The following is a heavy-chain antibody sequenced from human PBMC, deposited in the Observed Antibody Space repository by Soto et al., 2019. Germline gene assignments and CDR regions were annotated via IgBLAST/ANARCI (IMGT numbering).Heavy chain of an antibody. J-gene: IGHJ6*01. Sequence: QVQLVQSGGGVVQPGGSLRLSCAASGFTFSSYGMHWVRQAPGKGLEWVALIWYDGSKIYYADSVKGRFTISRDNSKSTLYLQMNSLRAEDTAVYYCARPLEQHQLGFGMDVWGQGSPVTVSS. D-gene: IGHD6-13*01. CDR3: ARPLEQHQLGFGMDV. V-gene: IGHV3-33*01. CDR1: GFTFSSYG. CDR2: IWYDGSKI.